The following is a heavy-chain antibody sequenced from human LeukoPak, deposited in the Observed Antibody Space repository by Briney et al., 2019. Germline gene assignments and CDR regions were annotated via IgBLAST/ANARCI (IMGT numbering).Heavy chain of an antibody. CDR1: GGTYSSYA. CDR2: IIPIFGTA. CDR3: AKDPRITKLVVNGFFDH. D-gene: IGHD3-22*01. V-gene: IGHV1-69*05. J-gene: IGHJ4*02. Sequence: SVKVSCKASGGTYSSYAISWVGQAPGQGLEWMGGIIPIFGTANYAQKFQGRVTITTDESTSTAYMELSSLRSEDTAVYRCAKDPRITKLVVNGFFDHWGQGTLVTIPS.